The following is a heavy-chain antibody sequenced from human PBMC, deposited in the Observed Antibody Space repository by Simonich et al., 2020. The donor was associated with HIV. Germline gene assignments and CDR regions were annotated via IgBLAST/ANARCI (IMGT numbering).Heavy chain of an antibody. CDR2: INHSGIT. D-gene: IGHD5-12*01. V-gene: IGHV4-34*01. CDR1: GGSFSGYY. Sequence: QVHLQQWGAGLLKPSETLSLTCAVYGGSFSGYYWTWIRQPPGKGLEWIGEINHSGITDHNPSLKSRVTISVDTSKNQFSLKLSSVTAADTAVYYCARRTGYDLDYWGQGTLVTVSS. CDR3: ARRTGYDLDY. J-gene: IGHJ4*02.